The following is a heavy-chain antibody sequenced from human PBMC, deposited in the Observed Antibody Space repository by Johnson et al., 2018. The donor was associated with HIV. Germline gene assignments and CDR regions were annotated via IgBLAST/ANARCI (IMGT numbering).Heavy chain of an antibody. V-gene: IGHV3-7*05. D-gene: IGHD4-11*01. CDR2: IKQDGSEK. CDR3: ARAVTVVFYDAFDM. J-gene: IGHJ3*02. CDR1: GFSFSNYW. Sequence: EVQLVESGGSVVRPGGSLRLSCAASGFSFSNYWMSWVRQAPGKGLEWVANIKQDGSEKYYVDSVKGRFTISRDTAQNSLYLKMKSLRAEDTAMYYCARAVTVVFYDAFDMWGQGTLVTVSS.